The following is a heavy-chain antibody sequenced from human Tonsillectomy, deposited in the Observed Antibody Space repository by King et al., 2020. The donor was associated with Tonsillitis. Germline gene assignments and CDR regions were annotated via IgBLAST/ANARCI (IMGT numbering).Heavy chain of an antibody. J-gene: IGHJ4*02. V-gene: IGHV1-18*01. D-gene: IGHD2/OR15-2a*01. CDR2: ISDNTGKT. CDR3: ARRRNGLSSYYFDY. CDR1: GFTFSSFV. Sequence: QLVQSGAEVKNRGASVRVSCKASGFTFSSFVITWVRQAPGQGLEWLGWISDNTGKTDYAQNFQGRVIMTADTSTATAYMELRNLRSDDTAVYLCARRRNGLSSYYFDYWGQGTLVSVSS.